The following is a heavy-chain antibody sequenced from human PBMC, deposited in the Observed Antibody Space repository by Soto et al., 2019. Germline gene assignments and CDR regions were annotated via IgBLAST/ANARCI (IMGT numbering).Heavy chain of an antibody. J-gene: IGHJ6*02. CDR1: GGTFSSDA. D-gene: IGHD3-9*01. CDR3: ARDRARHYDILTAAPGDYYGMDV. V-gene: IGHV1-69*06. CDR2: VIPIFGTT. Sequence: ASVKVSCKASGGTFSSDAINWVRQAPGQGLEWMGGVIPIFGTTNFAQKFQGRVTISADKSTRTAYMELSSLRSEDTAVYYCARDRARHYDILTAAPGDYYGMDVWGQGTTVTVSS.